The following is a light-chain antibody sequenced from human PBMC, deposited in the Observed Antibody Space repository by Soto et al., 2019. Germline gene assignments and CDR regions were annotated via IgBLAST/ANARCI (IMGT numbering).Light chain of an antibody. J-gene: IGKJ1*01. V-gene: IGKV1-39*01. Sequence: IQMTRSPSSLSASVGDRVTITCRASQSISSYLNWYQQKPGKAPKLLIYAASSLQSGVPSRFSGSGSGTDFTLTISSLQPEDFAVYYCQQYGSPTWTFGQGTKVDIK. CDR1: QSISSY. CDR3: QQYGSPTWT. CDR2: AAS.